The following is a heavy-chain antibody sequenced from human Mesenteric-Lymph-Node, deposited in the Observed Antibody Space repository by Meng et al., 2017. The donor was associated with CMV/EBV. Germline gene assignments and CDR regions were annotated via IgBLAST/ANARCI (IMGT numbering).Heavy chain of an antibody. Sequence: ASVKVSCKASGYTFTNYDINWVRQATGQGLEWMGWMNAKSGDTGYAQKFQGGVTMTRDTSITTAYMELSSLRSDDTAVYYCARGPFWSGHQPHYFDYWGQGTLVTVSS. J-gene: IGHJ4*02. CDR2: MNAKSGDT. D-gene: IGHD3-3*01. V-gene: IGHV1-8*01. CDR1: GYTFTNYD. CDR3: ARGPFWSGHQPHYFDY.